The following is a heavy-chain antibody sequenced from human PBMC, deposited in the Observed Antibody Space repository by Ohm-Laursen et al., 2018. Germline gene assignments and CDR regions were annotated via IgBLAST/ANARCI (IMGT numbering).Heavy chain of an antibody. D-gene: IGHD5-18*01. CDR3: AREGGYSYGPQDNNWFDP. V-gene: IGHV1-18*01. CDR2: ISTYDGKT. Sequence: ASVKVSCKTSGYTFNHYGISWVRQAPGQGLEWMGWISTYDGKTQFGQKFQGRVTMNTDMSTSTAYMELSSLRSEDTAVYYCAREGGYSYGPQDNNWFDPWGQGTLVTVSS. CDR1: GYTFNHYG. J-gene: IGHJ5*02.